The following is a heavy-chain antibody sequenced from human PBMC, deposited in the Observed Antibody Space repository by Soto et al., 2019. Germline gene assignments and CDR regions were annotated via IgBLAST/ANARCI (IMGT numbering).Heavy chain of an antibody. CDR2: INNDGSTT. V-gene: IGHV3-74*01. CDR1: GFTFNSYW. D-gene: IGHD2-15*01. Sequence: EVQLAESGGGLVQPGGSLRLSCAASGFTFNSYWMHWVRQVPGKGLVWVSRINNDGSTTNYADSVKGRFTISRDNARNTVYLPMNSLRADDTAVYYCVRGVIAANCFDYWGQGTLVTVSS. CDR3: VRGVIAANCFDY. J-gene: IGHJ4*02.